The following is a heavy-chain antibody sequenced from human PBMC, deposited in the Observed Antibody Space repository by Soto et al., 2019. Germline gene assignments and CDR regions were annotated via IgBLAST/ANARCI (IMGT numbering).Heavy chain of an antibody. CDR1: GYSFTSYW. CDR3: ARHTSYYYDSSIYYFDY. CDR2: IYPGDSDT. Sequence: PGESLKISCKGSGYSFTSYWIGWVRQMPGKGLEWMGIIYPGDSDTRYSPSFQGQVTISADKSISTAYLQWSSLKASDTAMYYCARHTSYYYDSSIYYFDYWGQGTLVTVSS. J-gene: IGHJ4*02. D-gene: IGHD3-22*01. V-gene: IGHV5-51*01.